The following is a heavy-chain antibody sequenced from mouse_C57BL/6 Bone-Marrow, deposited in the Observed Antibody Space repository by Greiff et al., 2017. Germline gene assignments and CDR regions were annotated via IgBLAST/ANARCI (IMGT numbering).Heavy chain of an antibody. V-gene: IGHV5-4*01. CDR3: ASNWVYWYFDV. Sequence: EVQRVESGGGLVKPGGSLKLSCAASGFTFSSYAMSWVRQTPEKRLEWVATISAGGSYTYYPDNVKGRFTISRDNAKNNLYLQMSHLKSEDTAMYYCASNWVYWYFDVWGTGTTVTVSS. J-gene: IGHJ1*03. CDR1: GFTFSSYA. CDR2: ISAGGSYT. D-gene: IGHD4-1*01.